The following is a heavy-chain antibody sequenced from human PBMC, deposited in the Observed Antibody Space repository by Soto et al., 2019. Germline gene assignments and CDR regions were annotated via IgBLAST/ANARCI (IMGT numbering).Heavy chain of an antibody. V-gene: IGHV4-61*01. CDR3: ARDQYDFRSGSYYYAMEV. J-gene: IGHJ6*02. Sequence: QVQLQESGPGLVKPSETLSLTCTVSGGSVSSESHYWSWIRQTPGKGLEWIGYIYYTGSTNYNPSLKGLVTMSVDTSRDQVSLRLRSVTRADTAVYYGARDQYDFRSGSYYYAMEVWGQGTKVTVSS. D-gene: IGHD3-3*01. CDR2: IYYTGST. CDR1: GGSVSSESHY.